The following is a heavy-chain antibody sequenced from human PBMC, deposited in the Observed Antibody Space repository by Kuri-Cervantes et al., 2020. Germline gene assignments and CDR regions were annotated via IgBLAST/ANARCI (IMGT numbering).Heavy chain of an antibody. CDR1: GFTFSSYW. CDR3: ARGARMGKPFDY. D-gene: IGHD4-23*01. CDR2: ISYDGSNK. Sequence: GGSLRLSCAASGFTFSSYWMSWVRQAPGKGXEWVAVISYDGSNKYYADSVKGRFTISRDNSKNTLYLXMNSLRAEDTAXYYCARGARMGKPFDYWGQGTLVTVSS. J-gene: IGHJ4*02. V-gene: IGHV3-30*03.